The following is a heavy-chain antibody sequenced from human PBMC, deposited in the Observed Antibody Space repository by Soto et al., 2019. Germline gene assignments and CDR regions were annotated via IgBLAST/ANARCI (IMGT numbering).Heavy chain of an antibody. D-gene: IGHD6-6*01. Sequence: QVQLVQSGAEVKKPGSSVKVSCKASGGTFSSYAISWVRQAPGQGLEWMGGIIPIFGTASYAQKFQGRVTITADESTSTAYMELSSLRSEDTAVYYCARIGIAARPHYYYYYGMDVWGQGTTVTVSS. CDR2: IIPIFGTA. CDR1: GGTFSSYA. CDR3: ARIGIAARPHYYYYYGMDV. J-gene: IGHJ6*02. V-gene: IGHV1-69*01.